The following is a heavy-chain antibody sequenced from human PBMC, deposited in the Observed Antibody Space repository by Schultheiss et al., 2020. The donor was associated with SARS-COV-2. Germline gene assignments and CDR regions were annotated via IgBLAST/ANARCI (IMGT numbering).Heavy chain of an antibody. CDR2: ISWNSGSI. Sequence: SLRLSCAASGFTFDDYAMHWVRQAPGKGLEWVSGISWNSGSIGYADSVKGRFTISRDNSKNTLYLQMNSLRAEDTAVYYCARDLPTYSSGWYLGYWGQGTLVTVSS. CDR1: GFTFDDYA. D-gene: IGHD6-19*01. J-gene: IGHJ4*02. CDR3: ARDLPTYSSGWYLGY. V-gene: IGHV3-9*01.